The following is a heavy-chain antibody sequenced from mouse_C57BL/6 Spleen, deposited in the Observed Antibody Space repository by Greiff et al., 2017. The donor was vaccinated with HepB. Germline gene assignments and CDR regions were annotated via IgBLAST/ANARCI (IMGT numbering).Heavy chain of an antibody. D-gene: IGHD1-1*01. V-gene: IGHV5-17*01. CDR1: GFTFSDYG. CDR3: ARSHYYGSSSWFAY. J-gene: IGHJ3*01. CDR2: ISSGSSTI. Sequence: DVKLVESGGGLVKPGGSLKLSCAASGFTFSDYGMHWVRQAPEKGLEWVAYISSGSSTIYYADTVKGRFTISRDNAKNTLFLQMTSLRSEDTAMYYCARSHYYGSSSWFAYWGQGTLVTVSA.